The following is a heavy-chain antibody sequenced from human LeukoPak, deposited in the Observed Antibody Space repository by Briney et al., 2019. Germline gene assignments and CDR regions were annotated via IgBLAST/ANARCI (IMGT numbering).Heavy chain of an antibody. J-gene: IGHJ4*02. CDR2: ISGGGDAA. CDR3: PRKYDSSGYFDY. CDR1: GFSLSGYA. Sequence: GGSLRLSCIASGFSLSGYAMSWVRQAPGKGLEWVSTISGGGDAAYYADSVKGRFTISRDNSKNTLYLQMNSLRAEDTAVYYCPRKYDSSGYFDYWGRGTLVTVSS. V-gene: IGHV3-23*01. D-gene: IGHD3-22*01.